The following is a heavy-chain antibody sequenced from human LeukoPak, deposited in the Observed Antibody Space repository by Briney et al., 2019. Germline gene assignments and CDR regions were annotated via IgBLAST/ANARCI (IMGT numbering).Heavy chain of an antibody. Sequence: GGSLRLSCAASGFTFSIYAMSWVRQAPGKGLEWVSAITGTGGSTYYADSVKGRFTLSRDNSANTLYLQMNSLRAEDTAVYYCAKLVGDLLSEKYWGQGVLVTVSS. CDR2: ITGTGGST. CDR3: AKLVGDLLSEKY. D-gene: IGHD2-15*01. V-gene: IGHV3-23*01. J-gene: IGHJ4*02. CDR1: GFTFSIYA.